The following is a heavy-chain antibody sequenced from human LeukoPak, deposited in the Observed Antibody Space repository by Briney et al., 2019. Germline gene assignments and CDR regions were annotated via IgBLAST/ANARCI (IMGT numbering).Heavy chain of an antibody. D-gene: IGHD6-13*01. J-gene: IGHJ5*02. CDR3: ARADKDYSSSWYWFDP. V-gene: IGHV4-34*01. CDR1: GGSFSGYY. CDR2: INHSGST. Sequence: SETLSLTCAVYGGSFSGYYWSRIRQPPGKGLEWIGEINHSGSTNYNPSLKSRVTISVDTSKNQFSLKLSSVTAADTAVYYCARADKDYSSSWYWFDPWGQGTLVTVSS.